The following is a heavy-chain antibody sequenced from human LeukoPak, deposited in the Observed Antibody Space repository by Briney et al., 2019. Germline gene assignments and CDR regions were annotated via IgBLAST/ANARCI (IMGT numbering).Heavy chain of an antibody. CDR2: IYHSGST. V-gene: IGHV4-30-2*01. J-gene: IGHJ4*02. CDR1: GGSISSGGYS. CDR3: ARTVNIFYDSSGYFDY. D-gene: IGHD3-22*01. Sequence: SETLSLTCAVSGGSISSGGYSWGWTRQPPGKGLEWIGYIYHSGSTYYNPSLKGRVTISVDRSKNQFSLKLSSVTAADTAVYYCARTVNIFYDSSGYFDYWGQGTLVTVSS.